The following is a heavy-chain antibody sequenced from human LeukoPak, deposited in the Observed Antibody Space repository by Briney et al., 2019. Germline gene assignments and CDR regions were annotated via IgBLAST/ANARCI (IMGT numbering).Heavy chain of an antibody. D-gene: IGHD3-22*01. Sequence: PGGSLRLSCAASGLSFRDYAMHWVRQAPGRGLEWVAVISQDGSNQNYADSVQDRVTISRDNSKNTLFLQMFTLKTEDTAAYFCVRGRADSSAYYWGPFDLWGQGALVTVSA. J-gene: IGHJ4*02. CDR3: VRGRADSSAYYWGPFDL. CDR2: ISQDGSNQ. CDR1: GLSFRDYA. V-gene: IGHV3-30*04.